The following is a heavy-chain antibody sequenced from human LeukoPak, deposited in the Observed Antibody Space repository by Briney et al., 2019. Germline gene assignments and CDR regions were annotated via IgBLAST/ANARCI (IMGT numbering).Heavy chain of an antibody. CDR2: IYDSGST. CDR1: GGSIDSGGYS. Sequence: SQTLSLTCVVSGGSIDSGGYSWSWIRQPPGKGLEWIGYIYDSGSTLYNPSLESRLTISIDTSKNQFSLHLTSVTAADTAVYYCVRVYIYGRSYFDYWGQGTLVTVSS. J-gene: IGHJ4*02. CDR3: VRVYIYGRSYFDY. D-gene: IGHD5-18*01. V-gene: IGHV4-30-4*07.